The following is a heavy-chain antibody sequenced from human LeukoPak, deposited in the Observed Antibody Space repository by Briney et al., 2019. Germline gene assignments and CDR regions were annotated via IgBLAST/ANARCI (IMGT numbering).Heavy chain of an antibody. CDR3: AKDITSSGYYEYFQH. CDR1: GFTFDDYA. D-gene: IGHD3-22*01. V-gene: IGHV3-9*01. Sequence: GGSLRLSCAASGFTFDDYAMHWVRQAPGKGLEGVSGVSWNSGSIGYADSVKVRFTISRDNAKTSLYLQMNSLRAEDTALYYCAKDITSSGYYEYFQHWGQGTLVTVSS. CDR2: VSWNSGSI. J-gene: IGHJ1*01.